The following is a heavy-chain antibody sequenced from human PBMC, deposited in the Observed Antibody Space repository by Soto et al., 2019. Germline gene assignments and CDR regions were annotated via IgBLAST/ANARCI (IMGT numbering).Heavy chain of an antibody. D-gene: IGHD3-9*01. Sequence: QVQLVQSGAEVKKPGASVKVSYKASGYTFTSYDINWVRQATGQGLEWMGWMNPNSGNTGYAQKFQGRVTMTRNTSISTAYMELSSLRSEDTAVYYCARGYDILTGYSFDYWGQGTLVTVSS. J-gene: IGHJ4*02. CDR1: GYTFTSYD. CDR2: MNPNSGNT. CDR3: ARGYDILTGYSFDY. V-gene: IGHV1-8*01.